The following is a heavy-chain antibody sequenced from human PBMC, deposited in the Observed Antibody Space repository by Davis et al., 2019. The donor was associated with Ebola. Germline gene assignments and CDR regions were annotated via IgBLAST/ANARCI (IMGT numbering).Heavy chain of an antibody. CDR1: GFVFRNYV. D-gene: IGHD6-6*01. J-gene: IGHJ6*02. Sequence: GGSLRLSCAASGFVFRNYVMSWVRQAPGKGLEWVSTLGTSADTYYADSVKGRFTISRDNSKNTLYLQMNGLRVEDTAIYYCAKASIVRAYYYGMDVWGQGTTVTVSS. CDR3: AKASIVRAYYYGMDV. V-gene: IGHV3-23*01. CDR2: LGTSADT.